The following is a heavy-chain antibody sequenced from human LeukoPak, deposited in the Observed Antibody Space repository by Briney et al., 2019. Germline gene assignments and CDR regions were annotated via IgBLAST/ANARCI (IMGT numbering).Heavy chain of an antibody. CDR3: AKVGSGSYYQPYYYYYYMDV. D-gene: IGHD3-10*01. CDR2: IRYDGSNK. CDR1: GFTFSSYG. J-gene: IGHJ6*03. Sequence: GGSLRLSCAASGFTFSSYGMHWVRQAPGKGLEWVAFIRYDGSNKYYADSVKGRFTISRDNSKNTPYLQMNSLRAEDTAVYYCAKVGSGSYYQPYYYYYYMDVWGKGTTVTISS. V-gene: IGHV3-30*02.